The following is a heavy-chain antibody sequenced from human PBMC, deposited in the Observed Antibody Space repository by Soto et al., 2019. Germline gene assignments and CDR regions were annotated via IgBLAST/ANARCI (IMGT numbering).Heavy chain of an antibody. D-gene: IGHD6-13*01. CDR3: AKDQGIAASHGID. V-gene: IGHV3-30*18. CDR1: GFTFNNYG. CDR2: ISSDGSDK. J-gene: IGHJ3*01. Sequence: QVQLVESGGGVVQPGTSLRLSCAASGFTFNNYGMHWVRQAPGTGLEWVAAISSDGSDKYYADSVKGRLTISRDNSKNTLYLQMHSLRAEDTAVYYCAKDQGIAASHGIDWGQWTMVTVSS.